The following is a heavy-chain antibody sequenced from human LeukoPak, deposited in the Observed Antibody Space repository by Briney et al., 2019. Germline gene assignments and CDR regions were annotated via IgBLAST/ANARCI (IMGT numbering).Heavy chain of an antibody. CDR3: ARGREGNWNYVIRAPGVYFDY. Sequence: PSETLSLTCTVSGGSISSSSYYWGWIRQPPGKGLEWIGEINHTGSTNYNPSLKSRVTISVDTSKNQFSLKLSSVTAADTTVYYCARGREGNWNYVIRAPGVYFDYWGQGTLVTVSS. CDR1: GGSISSSSYY. D-gene: IGHD1-7*01. CDR2: INHTGST. J-gene: IGHJ4*02. V-gene: IGHV4-39*07.